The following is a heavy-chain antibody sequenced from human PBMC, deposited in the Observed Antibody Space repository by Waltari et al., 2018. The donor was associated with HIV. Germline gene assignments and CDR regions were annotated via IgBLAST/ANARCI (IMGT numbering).Heavy chain of an antibody. CDR1: GYTFTSYG. CDR2: ISAYNGNT. CDR3: ARVGCSSASCYSGWFDP. V-gene: IGHV1-18*01. D-gene: IGHD2-2*01. J-gene: IGHJ5*02. Sequence: QAQLAQSGAEVKKPGASVKVSCKAPGYTFTSYGISWVRQAPGQGLEWLGWISAYNGNTNYAQKLQGRVTMTTDTSTSTAYMELRSLRPDDTAVYYCARVGCSSASCYSGWFDPWGQGTLVTVSS.